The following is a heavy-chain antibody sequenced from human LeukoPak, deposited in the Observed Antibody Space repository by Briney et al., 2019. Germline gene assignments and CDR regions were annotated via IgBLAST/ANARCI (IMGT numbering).Heavy chain of an antibody. CDR3: ARARRIAVAGTGWFDP. CDR2: INPNSGGT. V-gene: IGHV1-2*06. J-gene: IGHJ5*02. Sequence: GGSLRLSCAASGFTFTGYYMHWVRQDPGQGLEWMGRINPNSGGTNYAQKFQGRATMTRDTSISTAYMELSRLRSDDTAVYYCARARRIAVAGTGWFDPWGQGTLVTVSS. D-gene: IGHD6-19*01. CDR1: GFTFTGYY.